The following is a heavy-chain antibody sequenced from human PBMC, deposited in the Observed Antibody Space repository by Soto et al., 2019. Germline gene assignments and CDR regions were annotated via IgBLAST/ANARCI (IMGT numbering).Heavy chain of an antibody. CDR1: GYTFTSYG. Sequence: QVQLVQSGAEVKKPGASVKVSCKASGYTFTSYGISWVRQAPGQGLEWMGWISAYNGNTNYAQKLQGRVSMTTDTSTSTAYMELRILRSDDKAVYYCARDLVAAGTKGARWFEPWGQGTLVTVSS. J-gene: IGHJ5*02. CDR3: ARDLVAAGTKGARWFEP. V-gene: IGHV1-18*01. D-gene: IGHD6-13*01. CDR2: ISAYNGNT.